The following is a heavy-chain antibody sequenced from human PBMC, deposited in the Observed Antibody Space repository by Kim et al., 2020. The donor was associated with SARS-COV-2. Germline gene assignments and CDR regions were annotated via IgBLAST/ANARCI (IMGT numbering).Heavy chain of an antibody. J-gene: IGHJ3*02. V-gene: IGHV1-8*01. CDR2: MNPNSGNT. Sequence: ASVKVSCKASGYTFTSYDINWVRQATGQGLEWMGWMNPNSGNTGYAQKFQGRVTMTRNTSITTAYMELNSLRSDDTAVYYCARDPRGLYSSGRYGVDIWCQGTTVTVSS. CDR1: GYTFTSYD. CDR3: ARDPRGLYSSGRYGVDI. D-gene: IGHD6-19*01.